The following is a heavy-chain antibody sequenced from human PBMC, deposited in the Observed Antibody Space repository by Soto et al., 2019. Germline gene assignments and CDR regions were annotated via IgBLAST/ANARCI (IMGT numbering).Heavy chain of an antibody. Sequence: EVQLVQSGGGSVQPGGSLRLSCAASGFTFTNYWMHWVRQVPGKGLVWVSRIDGVGAGTSYSDSVRGRFTISRDNAGNLLVPQKNRLGAEGKAGLYCTTVFEYWGQGTLVTVSS. CDR1: GFTFTNYW. CDR2: IDGVGAGT. J-gene: IGHJ4*02. V-gene: IGHV3-74*01. CDR3: TTVFEY.